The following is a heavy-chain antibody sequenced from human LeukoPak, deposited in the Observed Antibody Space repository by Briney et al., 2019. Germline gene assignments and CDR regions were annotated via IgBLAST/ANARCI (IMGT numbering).Heavy chain of an antibody. CDR3: ARETPRRGETRDGYR. D-gene: IGHD5-24*01. Sequence: QAGGSLRLSCAASGFTFSNYRMNWVRQAPGKGLECLANIKQDGSETYYADSVKGRFTISRDNAKNSLYLQMNSLRAEDTAVYYCARETPRRGETRDGYRWGQGTLVTVSS. CDR1: GFTFSNYR. V-gene: IGHV3-7*01. CDR2: IKQDGSET. J-gene: IGHJ4*02.